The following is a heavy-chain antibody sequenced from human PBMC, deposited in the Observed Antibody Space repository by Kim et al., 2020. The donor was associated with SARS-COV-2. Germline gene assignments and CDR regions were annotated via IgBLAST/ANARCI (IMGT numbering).Heavy chain of an antibody. D-gene: IGHD3-3*01. CDR1: VGSFSGYH. CDR2: VNHSGAT. CDR3: ARGRAGVVPSPILGLGPYYDYYALDV. J-gene: IGHJ6*02. Sequence: SETLSLTCAVYVGSFSGYHGTWIRQSPGKGLEWIGEVNHSGATNYNPSLKSRVAISVDTSKNQFSLKVKSVTAADTAIYFCARGRAGVVPSPILGLGPYYDYYALDVWGQGTTVSVSS. V-gene: IGHV4-34*01.